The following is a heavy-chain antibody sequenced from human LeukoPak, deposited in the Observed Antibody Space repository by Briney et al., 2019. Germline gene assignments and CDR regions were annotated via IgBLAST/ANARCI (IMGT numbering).Heavy chain of an antibody. CDR2: IYYSGST. V-gene: IGHV4-59*06. CDR1: GGSFSGYY. CDR3: ASQPDYGDYVYFDY. J-gene: IGHJ4*02. D-gene: IGHD4-17*01. Sequence: SETLSLTCAVYGGSFSGYYWSWIRQPPGKGLEWIGYIYYSGSTYYNPSLTSRVTISVDTSKNQFSLKLSSVTAADTAVYYCASQPDYGDYVYFDYWGQGTLVTVSS.